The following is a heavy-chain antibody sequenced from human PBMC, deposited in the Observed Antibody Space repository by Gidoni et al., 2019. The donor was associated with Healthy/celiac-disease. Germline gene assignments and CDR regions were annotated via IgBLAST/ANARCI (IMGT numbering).Heavy chain of an antibody. V-gene: IGHV3-23*01. CDR2: ISGSGGST. J-gene: IGHJ4*02. D-gene: IGHD6-13*01. CDR3: AKVVKQQLVKSYFDY. CDR1: GFTFRSYA. Sequence: EGQLLESGGGLVQPGGSLVFSCAASGFTFRSYAMSWVRQDPGKGPVWVSAISGSGGSTSYADSVKGRFTISSYSSKNTLYLQMNSLRAEDTAVYYCAKVVKQQLVKSYFDYWGQGTLVTVSS.